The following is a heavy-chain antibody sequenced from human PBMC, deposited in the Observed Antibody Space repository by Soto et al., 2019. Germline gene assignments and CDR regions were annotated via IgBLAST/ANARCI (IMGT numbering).Heavy chain of an antibody. CDR3: AREAESSGYCFDD. CDR1: GGSFSGYY. D-gene: IGHD3-22*01. CDR2: INHSGST. V-gene: IGHV4-34*01. Sequence: SATLSLTKAVYGGSFSGYYWSWIRQPPGKGLEWIGEINHSGSTNHNPSLKSRVTISVDTSKNQFSLKLSSVTAADTAVYYCAREAESSGYCFDDWGQGTLVTVSS. J-gene: IGHJ4*02.